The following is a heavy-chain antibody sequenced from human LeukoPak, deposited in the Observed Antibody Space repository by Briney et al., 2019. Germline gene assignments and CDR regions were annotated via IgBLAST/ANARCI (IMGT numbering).Heavy chain of an antibody. V-gene: IGHV3-21*01. J-gene: IGHJ4*02. CDR3: ASLFCSDGSCYQRFDN. CDR1: GSTLSSLS. Sequence: PGGSLRPACPASGSTLSSLSKKWVRQAPGKGLEWVSSITGSSTYIYYADSVKGRFTISRDNAKNSLYLQMNSLRDEDTAVYYCASLFCSDGSCYQRFDNWGQGTLVTVSS. CDR2: ITGSSTYI. D-gene: IGHD2-15*01.